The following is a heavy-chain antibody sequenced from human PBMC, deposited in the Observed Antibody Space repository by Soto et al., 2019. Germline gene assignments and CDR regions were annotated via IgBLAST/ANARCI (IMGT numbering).Heavy chain of an antibody. J-gene: IGHJ6*02. CDR3: ARSSVRDIVVVVAATHGMDV. CDR1: GGTFSSYT. D-gene: IGHD2-15*01. V-gene: IGHV1-69*02. CDR2: IIPILGIA. Sequence: GASVKVSCKASGGTFSSYTISWVRQAPGQGLEWMGRIIPILGIANYAQKFQGRVTITADKSTSTAYMELSSLRSEDTAVYYCARSSVRDIVVVVAATHGMDVWGQGTTVTVSS.